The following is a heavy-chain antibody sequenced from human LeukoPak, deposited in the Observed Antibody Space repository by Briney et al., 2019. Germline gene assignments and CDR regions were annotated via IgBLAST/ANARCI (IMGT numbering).Heavy chain of an antibody. CDR3: AKVYDFWSGYYHNDAFDI. Sequence: GGSLRLSCAASGFTFSSYGMHWVRQAPGKGLEWVAFIRYDGSNKYYADSVKGRFTISRDNSKNTLYLQMNSLRAEDTAVYYCAKVYDFWSGYYHNDAFDIWGQGTMVTVSS. V-gene: IGHV3-30*02. CDR1: GFTFSSYG. D-gene: IGHD3-3*01. CDR2: IRYDGSNK. J-gene: IGHJ3*02.